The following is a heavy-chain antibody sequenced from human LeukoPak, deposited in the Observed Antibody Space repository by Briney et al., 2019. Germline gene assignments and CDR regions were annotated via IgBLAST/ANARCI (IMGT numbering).Heavy chain of an antibody. CDR1: GGSISSSNW. Sequence: PSGTLSLTCAVSGGSISSSNWWSWVRQPPGEGVVWLGEIYRSGSTNYNPSLKSRVTISVDKSKNQFSVKLSSVTAADRAVYYCARRSGRYYWARFDPWGQGTLVTVPS. CDR3: ARRSGRYYWARFDP. D-gene: IGHD1-26*01. CDR2: IYRSGST. J-gene: IGHJ5*02. V-gene: IGHV4-4*02.